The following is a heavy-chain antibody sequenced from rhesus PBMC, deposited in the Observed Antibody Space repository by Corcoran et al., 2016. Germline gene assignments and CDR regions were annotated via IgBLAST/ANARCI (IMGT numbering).Heavy chain of an antibody. D-gene: IGHD3-22*01. J-gene: IGHJ4*01. Sequence: EVQLVQSGAEVKRPGESLKISCKTSGYSFTSYWISWVRQMPGKGLECMGAIDPSTADTRYHPPFQRRVTISADKSISTAYLQWSRLKASDTATYYCAKGVSGVTPDYWGQGVLVTVSS. V-gene: IGHV5-20*01. CDR2: IDPSTADT. CDR1: GYSFTSYW. CDR3: AKGVSGVTPDY.